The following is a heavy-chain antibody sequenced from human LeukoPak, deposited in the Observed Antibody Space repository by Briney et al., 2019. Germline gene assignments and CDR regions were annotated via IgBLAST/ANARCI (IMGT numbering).Heavy chain of an antibody. CDR2: ISYDGSNK. CDR3: ARDLRYCSGGSCYSKQGGVYYYYYYMDV. D-gene: IGHD2-15*01. V-gene: IGHV3-30*04. J-gene: IGHJ6*03. CDR1: GFTFSSYA. Sequence: GGSLRLSCAASGFTFSSYAMHWVRQAPGKGLEWVAVISYDGSNKYYADSVKGRFTISRDNSKNTLYLQMNSLRAEDTAVYYCARDLRYCSGGSCYSKQGGVYYYYYYMDVWGKGTTVTISS.